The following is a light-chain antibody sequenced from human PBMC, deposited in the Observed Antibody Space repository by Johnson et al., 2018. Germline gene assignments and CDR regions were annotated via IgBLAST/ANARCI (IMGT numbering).Light chain of an antibody. J-gene: IGLJ1*01. V-gene: IGLV1-51*02. CDR1: SSNIGNNY. Sequence: QSVLTQPPSVSAAPGQKVTISCSGSSSNIGNNYVSWYQQLPGTAPKLLIYENNKRPSGIPDRFSGSTSGTSATLGITGLQTGDEADYYCGTWDSSLSAGNVFGTGTQATVL. CDR2: ENN. CDR3: GTWDSSLSAGNV.